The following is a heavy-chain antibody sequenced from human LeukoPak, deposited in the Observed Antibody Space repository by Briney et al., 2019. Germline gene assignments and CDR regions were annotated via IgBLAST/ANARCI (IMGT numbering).Heavy chain of an antibody. V-gene: IGHV5-51*01. Sequence: GESLKISCKXXGYSFTXXXXXXXXXXXXXXXXXMGIIXPGDSDTRYXXSFQXXVTISAXXSISXAYLQWSSLKASDTAMYYCAKQSSGPSFDYWGQGTLVTVSS. CDR2: IXPGDSDT. CDR1: GYSFTXXX. J-gene: IGHJ4*02. CDR3: AKQSSGPSFDY.